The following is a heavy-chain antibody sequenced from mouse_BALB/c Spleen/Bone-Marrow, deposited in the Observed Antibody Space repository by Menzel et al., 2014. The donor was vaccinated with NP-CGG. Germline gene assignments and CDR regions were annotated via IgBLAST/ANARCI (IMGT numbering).Heavy chain of an antibody. CDR3: ARSDGNYDYVMDY. CDR1: GFTFSSFG. CDR2: ISSGSSTI. Sequence: EVHLVESGGGLVQPGGSRKLSCAASGFTFSSFGMHWVRQAPEKGLEWVAYISSGSSTIYYADTVKGRFTISRDNPKNTLFLQMTSLRSEDTAMYYCARSDGNYDYVMDYWGQGTSVTVSS. V-gene: IGHV5-17*02. J-gene: IGHJ4*01. D-gene: IGHD2-1*01.